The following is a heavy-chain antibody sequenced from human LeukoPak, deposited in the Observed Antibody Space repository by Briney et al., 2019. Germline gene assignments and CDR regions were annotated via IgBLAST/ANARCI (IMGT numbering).Heavy chain of an antibody. CDR3: ARGESGGWYEVLDY. CDR2: ISSSSIYI. CDR1: EFSVGSNY. J-gene: IGHJ4*02. Sequence: GGSLRLSCAASEFSVGSNYMTWVRQAPGKGLEWVSSISSSSIYIYYADSLKGRFTISRDNAKNSLYLQMNSLRAEDTAVYYCARGESGGWYEVLDYWGQGTLVTVSS. D-gene: IGHD6-19*01. V-gene: IGHV3-21*01.